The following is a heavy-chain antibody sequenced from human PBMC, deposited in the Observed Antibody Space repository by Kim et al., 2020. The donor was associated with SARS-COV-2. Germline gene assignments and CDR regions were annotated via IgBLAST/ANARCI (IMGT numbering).Heavy chain of an antibody. D-gene: IGHD2-2*01. CDR3: AKDGDYCSSTSCYFYYYYYMDV. Sequence: GGSLRLSCAASGFTFSSYGMHWVRQAPGKGLEWVAVISYDGSNKYYADSVKGRFTISRDNSKNTLYLQMNSLRAEDTAVYYCAKDGDYCSSTSCYFYYYYYMDVWGKGTTVTVSS. CDR2: ISYDGSNK. J-gene: IGHJ6*03. CDR1: GFTFSSYG. V-gene: IGHV3-30*18.